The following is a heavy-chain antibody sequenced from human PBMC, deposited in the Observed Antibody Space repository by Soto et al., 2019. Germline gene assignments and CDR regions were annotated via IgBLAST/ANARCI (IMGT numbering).Heavy chain of an antibody. CDR2: IYYTGST. J-gene: IGHJ4*02. V-gene: IGHV4-59*01. D-gene: IGHD3-22*01. Sequence: SETLSLTCTVSGDSISDYSWSWIRQPPGKGREWIGYIYYTGSTNYNLSLRSRVTISAETSKNQISLNLRSVTAADTAMYYCARGAGSSRYHYDSTDFWGQGTLVTVSS. CDR3: ARGAGSSRYHYDSTDF. CDR1: GDSISDYS.